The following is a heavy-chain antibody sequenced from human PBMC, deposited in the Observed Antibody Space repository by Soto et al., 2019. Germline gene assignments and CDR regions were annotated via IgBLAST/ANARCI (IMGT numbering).Heavy chain of an antibody. CDR1: GGSISSNSYY. CDR3: ARHAAYDSVWGKSDGSDY. Sequence: KASETLSLTCTVSGGSISSNSYYWDWIRQPPGKGLEWIGSMYYSGATYHNPSLQSRVTISVDTSKNQFSLHLSSVTAADTAVYYCARHAAYDSVWGKSDGSDYWGQGTLVTV. J-gene: IGHJ4*02. V-gene: IGHV4-39*01. D-gene: IGHD3-16*01. CDR2: MYYSGAT.